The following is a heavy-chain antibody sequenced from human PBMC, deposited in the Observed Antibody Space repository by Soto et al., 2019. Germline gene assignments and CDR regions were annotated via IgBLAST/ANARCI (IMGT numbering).Heavy chain of an antibody. CDR1: GGSISSYY. CDR3: AGTTVTTISYYYYYMDV. D-gene: IGHD4-4*01. Sequence: SETLSLTCTVSGGSISSYYWSWIRQPPGKGLEWIGYIYYSGSTNYNPSLKSRVTISVDTSKNQFSLKLSSVTAADTAVYYCAGTTVTTISYYYYYMDVWGKGTTVTVS. V-gene: IGHV4-59*01. J-gene: IGHJ6*03. CDR2: IYYSGST.